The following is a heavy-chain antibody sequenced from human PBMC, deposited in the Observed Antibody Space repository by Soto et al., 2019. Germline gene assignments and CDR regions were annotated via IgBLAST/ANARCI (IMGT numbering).Heavy chain of an antibody. J-gene: IGHJ5*02. CDR3: ARETPQKYCISTSCFNWFDP. CDR2: IWYDGSNK. Sequence: HPGGSLRLSCVASGFTFTNYGMHWVRQAPGKGLEWVAVIWYDGSNKYYADSVKGRFTISRDNSKNTLYLQMNSLRAEDTAVYYCARETPQKYCISTSCFNWFDPWGQGTLVTVSS. D-gene: IGHD2-2*01. CDR1: GFTFTNYG. V-gene: IGHV3-33*01.